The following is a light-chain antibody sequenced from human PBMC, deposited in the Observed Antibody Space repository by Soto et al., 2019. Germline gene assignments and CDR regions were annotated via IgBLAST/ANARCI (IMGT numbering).Light chain of an antibody. CDR3: QQYYSYTLT. Sequence: IRLTQSPSSLSALTCGSGTSVGRASQGISSYLAWYQQKPGKANKLLIYAASTLQSGVTSRFSGSGSGTDFTLTIRCLQSEDFATYYCQQYYSYTLTFGGGTKVDIK. V-gene: IGKV1-8*01. CDR1: QGISSY. J-gene: IGKJ4*01. CDR2: AAS.